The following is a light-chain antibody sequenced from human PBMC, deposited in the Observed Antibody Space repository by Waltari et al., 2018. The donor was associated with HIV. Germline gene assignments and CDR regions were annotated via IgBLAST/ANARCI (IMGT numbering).Light chain of an antibody. CDR3: QQYCSSLWT. CDR1: QSVSSTH. J-gene: IGKJ1*01. V-gene: IGKV3-20*01. Sequence: EIVLTQSPGTLSLSPGERATLSCRASQSVSSTHLSWYQQRPGQAPTLLIYGAASSATGIPDRFSGSGSGTDFTLTITRLDPEDFAVYYCQQYCSSLWTFGQGTKGEIK. CDR2: GAA.